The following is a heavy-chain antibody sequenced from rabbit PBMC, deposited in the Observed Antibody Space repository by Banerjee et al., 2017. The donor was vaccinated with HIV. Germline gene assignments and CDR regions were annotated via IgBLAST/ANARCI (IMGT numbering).Heavy chain of an antibody. CDR2: IYTGSSNAGSTINT. V-gene: IGHV1S45*01. J-gene: IGHJ3*01. CDR1: GFSFSSSYW. D-gene: IGHD4-2*01. CDR3: ARDNNGGSGPDYFGL. Sequence: QEQLEESGGALVKPEGSLTLTCTASGFSFSSSYWISWVRQAPGKGLEWIACIYTGSSNAGSTINTWYASWAKGRFTISKTSSTTVTLQMTSLTVADTATYFCARDNNGGSGPDYFGLWGQGTLVTVS.